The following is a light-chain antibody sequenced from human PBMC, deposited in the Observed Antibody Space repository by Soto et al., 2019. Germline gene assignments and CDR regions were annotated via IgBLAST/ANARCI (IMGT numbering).Light chain of an antibody. Sequence: QSALTQPPSASGSPGQSVAISCTGTSSDVGGYNYVSWYQQHPGKAPKLMIYEVNKRPSGVPDRFSGSKSGNTASRTVSGLQAEDEAEYYCSSYAGSSNVFGTGTKVTVL. CDR1: SSDVGGYNY. CDR3: SSYAGSSNV. CDR2: EVN. V-gene: IGLV2-8*01. J-gene: IGLJ1*01.